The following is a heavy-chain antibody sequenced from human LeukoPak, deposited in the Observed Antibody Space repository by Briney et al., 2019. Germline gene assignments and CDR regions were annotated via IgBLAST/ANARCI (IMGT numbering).Heavy chain of an antibody. CDR3: ARGRGITIVRGVDY. CDR2: MNPNSGNT. CDR1: GYTFTSYG. Sequence: GASVKVSCKASGYTFTSYGISWVRQAPGQGLEWMGWMNPNSGNTGYAQKFQGRVTMTRNTSISTAYMELSSLRYEDTAVYYCARGRGITIVRGVDYWGQGTLVTVSS. J-gene: IGHJ4*02. V-gene: IGHV1-8*02. D-gene: IGHD3-10*01.